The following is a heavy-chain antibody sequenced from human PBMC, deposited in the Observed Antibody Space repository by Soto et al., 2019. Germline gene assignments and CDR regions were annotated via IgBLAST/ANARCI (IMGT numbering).Heavy chain of an antibody. CDR3: ARDRYSDSPGYHPDN. J-gene: IGHJ4*02. V-gene: IGHV3-33*01. D-gene: IGHD3-22*01. Sequence: QVQLVESGGGVVQPGRSLRLSCAASGFTFSNYGMHWVRQAPGKGLEWVAVIWYDGTNKYYADSVKGRFTISRDNSKNTLSLQMYSLRAEETAIYYCARDRYSDSPGYHPDNWGQGTLVTVSA. CDR2: IWYDGTNK. CDR1: GFTFSNYG.